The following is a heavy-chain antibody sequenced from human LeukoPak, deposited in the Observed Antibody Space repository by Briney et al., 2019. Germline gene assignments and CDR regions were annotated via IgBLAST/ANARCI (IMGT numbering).Heavy chain of an antibody. V-gene: IGHV4-59*12. CDR1: GGSISSYY. Sequence: SETLSLTCTVSGGSISSYYWSWIRQPPGKGLEWIGYIYYSGSTNYNPSLKSRVTISVDTSKNQFSLKLSSVTAADTAVYYCAREYYDFWSGSAPGWFDPWGQGTLVTVSS. CDR3: AREYYDFWSGSAPGWFDP. D-gene: IGHD3-3*01. J-gene: IGHJ5*02. CDR2: IYYSGST.